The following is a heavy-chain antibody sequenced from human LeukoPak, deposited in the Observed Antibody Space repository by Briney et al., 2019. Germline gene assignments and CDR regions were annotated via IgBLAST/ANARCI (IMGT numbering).Heavy chain of an antibody. D-gene: IGHD3-22*01. CDR2: IYYSGST. Sequence: ASETLSLNCTVSGGSISSYYWSWIRQPPGKGLEWIGYIYYSGSTNYNPSLKIRVTISVDTSKNQFSLKLSSVTAADTAVYYCARTTYYYDSSGYSLGYWGQGTLVTVSS. V-gene: IGHV4-59*08. CDR3: ARTTYYYDSSGYSLGY. J-gene: IGHJ4*02. CDR1: GGSISSYY.